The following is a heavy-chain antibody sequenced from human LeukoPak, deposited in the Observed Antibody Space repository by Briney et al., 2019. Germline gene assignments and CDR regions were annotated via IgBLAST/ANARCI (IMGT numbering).Heavy chain of an antibody. D-gene: IGHD4-11*01. J-gene: IGHJ4*02. V-gene: IGHV3-53*01. Sequence: GGSLRLSCAASGFTVSSNYMSWVRQAPGKGLERVSVIYSGGSTYYADSVKGRSTISRDNSKNTLYLQMNSLRAEDTAVYYCARAGTTGDFDYWGQGTLVTVSS. CDR2: IYSGGST. CDR1: GFTVSSNY. CDR3: ARAGTTGDFDY.